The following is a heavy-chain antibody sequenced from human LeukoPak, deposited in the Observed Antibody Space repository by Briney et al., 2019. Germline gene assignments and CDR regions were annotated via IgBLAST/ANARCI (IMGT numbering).Heavy chain of an antibody. J-gene: IGHJ4*02. V-gene: IGHV1-46*01. D-gene: IGHD1-26*01. CDR2: INRSGGST. CDR3: ARGIVGATYFDY. Sequence: ASVKVSCKASGYTFTSYYTHWVRQAPGQGLEWMGIINRSGGSTSYAQKFQGRVTMTRDTSTSTVYMELSSLRSEDTAVYYCARGIVGATYFDYWGQGTLVIVSS. CDR1: GYTFTSYY.